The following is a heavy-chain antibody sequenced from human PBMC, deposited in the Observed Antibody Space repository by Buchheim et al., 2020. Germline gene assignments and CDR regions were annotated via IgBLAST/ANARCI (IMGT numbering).Heavy chain of an antibody. CDR1: GFTFSSYE. V-gene: IGHV3-48*03. CDR3: ARVIGLITILGYGMDV. J-gene: IGHJ6*02. D-gene: IGHD3-3*01. CDR2: ISSSGSTI. Sequence: EVQLVESGGGLVQPGGSLRLSCAASGFTFSSYEMNWVRQAPGKGLEWVSYISSSGSTIYYADSVKGRFTISRDNAKNSLELQMNSLRAEDTAVYYCARVIGLITILGYGMDVWGQGTT.